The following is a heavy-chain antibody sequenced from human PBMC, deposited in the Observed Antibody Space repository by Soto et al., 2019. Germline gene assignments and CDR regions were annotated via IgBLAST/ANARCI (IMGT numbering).Heavy chain of an antibody. CDR2: IYYSGST. CDR3: ARPAYSDYDYGY. Sequence: QLQLQESGPGLVKPSETLSLTCTVSGGSISSSSYYWGWIRQPPGKGLEWIGSIYYSGSTYHNPSLKSRVAISVDTSKNQFSLKLSSVTAADTAVYYCARPAYSDYDYGYWGQGTLVTVS. CDR1: GGSISSSSYY. V-gene: IGHV4-39*01. J-gene: IGHJ4*02. D-gene: IGHD5-12*01.